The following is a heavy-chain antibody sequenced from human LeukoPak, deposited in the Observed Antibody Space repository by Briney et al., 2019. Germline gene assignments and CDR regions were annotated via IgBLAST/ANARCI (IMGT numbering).Heavy chain of an antibody. V-gene: IGHV4-59*11. J-gene: IGHJ4*02. Sequence: SETLSLTCTVSGGSIRSHYWSWIRHPLGKGLGRIWYVYYSGSTNYNPSLKSRVTISVDTSKNQFSLKLSSVTAADTAVYYCARDRGDYDSSGYYGYFDYWGQGALVTVSS. CDR3: ARDRGDYDSSGYYGYFDY. D-gene: IGHD3-22*01. CDR1: GGSIRSHY. CDR2: VYYSGST.